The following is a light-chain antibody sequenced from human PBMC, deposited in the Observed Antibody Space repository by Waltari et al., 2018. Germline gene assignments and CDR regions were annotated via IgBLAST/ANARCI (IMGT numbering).Light chain of an antibody. CDR3: SSYSGSNDYV. CDR1: SSDVGGYNY. Sequence: QSALTQPPSASGSPGQSVTLSCTGTSSDVGGYNYVSWYQPHPGKAPKLMIYEVNKRPSGVPDRFSGSRSGNTASLTVSGLQAEDEADYYCSSYSGSNDYVFGTGTEVTVL. V-gene: IGLV2-8*01. J-gene: IGLJ1*01. CDR2: EVN.